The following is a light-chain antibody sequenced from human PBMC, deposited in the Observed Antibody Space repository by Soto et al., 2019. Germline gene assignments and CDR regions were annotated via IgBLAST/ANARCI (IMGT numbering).Light chain of an antibody. CDR2: EVT. Sequence: QSALTQPPSASGSPGQSVTISCTGTSSDVGGYNYVSWYQQYPGKAPKVIIYEVTKRPSGVPDRFSGSKSGNTASLTVSGLQAEDEADYYCAAWDDTLSCYVFGTGTKVTVL. CDR1: SSDVGGYNY. J-gene: IGLJ1*01. V-gene: IGLV2-8*01. CDR3: AAWDDTLSCYV.